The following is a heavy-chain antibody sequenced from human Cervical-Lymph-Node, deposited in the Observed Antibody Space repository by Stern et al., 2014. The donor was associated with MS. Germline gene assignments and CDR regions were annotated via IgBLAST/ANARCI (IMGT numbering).Heavy chain of an antibody. CDR3: SKLGSSRWFPTSFDS. D-gene: IGHD6-13*01. Sequence: QVQLQESGPGLVKPSETLSLTCTVSGDSISSRSYYWGWIRQSPGKGLEWIGSIFYSGNTFYNPSFKGRVTISVDTSKNQFYLRLILVTAADTAVYYCSKLGSSRWFPTSFDSWGQGTLVTVSS. CDR1: GDSISSRSYY. CDR2: IFYSGNT. J-gene: IGHJ4*02. V-gene: IGHV4-39*01.